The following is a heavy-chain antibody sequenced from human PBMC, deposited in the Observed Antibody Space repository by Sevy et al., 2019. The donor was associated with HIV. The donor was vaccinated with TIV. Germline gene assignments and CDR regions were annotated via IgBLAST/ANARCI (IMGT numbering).Heavy chain of an antibody. CDR1: GYSVSDLS. J-gene: IGHJ3*02. Sequence: ASVKVSCKVSGYSVSDLSIHWVRQAPRKGLEWIGGYDPEDGETIYAQKFQGRVTMTEDTSTDTAYMELSSLRSEDTAVYYCATSPDYYDSSRDAFDIWGQGSMVTVSS. D-gene: IGHD3-22*01. CDR2: YDPEDGET. CDR3: ATSPDYYDSSRDAFDI. V-gene: IGHV1-24*01.